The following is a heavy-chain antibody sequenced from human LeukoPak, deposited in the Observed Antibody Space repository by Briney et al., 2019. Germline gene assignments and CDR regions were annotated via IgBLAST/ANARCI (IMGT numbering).Heavy chain of an antibody. J-gene: IGHJ4*02. CDR1: GGSISSSIYY. V-gene: IGHV4-39*07. D-gene: IGHD1-1*01. CDR3: ARYGSDNWGQFDS. CDR2: IYYSGST. Sequence: SETLSLTCTVSGGSISSSIYYWGWIRQPPGKGLEWIGNIYYSGSTYYNPSLKSRVTISLDTSKNQFSLNLRAVTAADTAVYYCARYGSDNWGQFDSWGQGTLVTVSS.